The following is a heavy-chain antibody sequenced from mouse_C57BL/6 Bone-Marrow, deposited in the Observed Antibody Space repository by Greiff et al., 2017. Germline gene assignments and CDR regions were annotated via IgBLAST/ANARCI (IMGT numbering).Heavy chain of an antibody. V-gene: IGHV1-64*01. Sequence: QVQPQQPGAELVKPGASVKLSCKASGYTFTSYWMHWVKQRPGQGLEWIGMIHPNSGSTNYNEKFKSKATLTVDKSSSTAYMQLSSLTSEDAAVYYCTMNLLSLMDYWGQGTSVTVSS. CDR2: IHPNSGST. D-gene: IGHD2-1*01. CDR1: GYTFTSYW. CDR3: TMNLLSLMDY. J-gene: IGHJ4*01.